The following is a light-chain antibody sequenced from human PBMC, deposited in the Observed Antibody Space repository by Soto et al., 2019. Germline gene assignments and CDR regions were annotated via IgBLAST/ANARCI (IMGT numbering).Light chain of an antibody. Sequence: QSALAQPASVSASPGQSITISCNGTSSDVGAYNSVSWYQQYPDKAPKLIIYSVSYRFSGVSDRFSGSKSDNTASLPISGLHPEDEAEYYCSSYTRSSTYVFGIGTKLTVL. V-gene: IGLV2-14*03. CDR1: SSDVGAYNS. J-gene: IGLJ1*01. CDR2: SVS. CDR3: SSYTRSSTYV.